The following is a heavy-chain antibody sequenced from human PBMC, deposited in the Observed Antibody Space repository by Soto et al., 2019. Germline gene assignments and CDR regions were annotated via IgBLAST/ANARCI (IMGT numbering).Heavy chain of an antibody. D-gene: IGHD6-13*01. Sequence: QVHLQESGPGLVKPSETLSLTCTVSGGSFNTYYWSWIRQPAGKGLEWIGHIYTSGSPTYNPSLTSRVTMSVDSSKNQFSRKLGSVTAADTAVYYCARDAARSSWTWFDYWGQGSLVTVSS. J-gene: IGHJ5*01. V-gene: IGHV4-4*07. CDR1: GGSFNTYY. CDR3: ARDAARSSWTWFDY. CDR2: IYTSGSP.